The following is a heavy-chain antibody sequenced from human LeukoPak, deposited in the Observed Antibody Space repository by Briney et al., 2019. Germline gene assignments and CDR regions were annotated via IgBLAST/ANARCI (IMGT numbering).Heavy chain of an antibody. CDR3: ARRGSDFWSGYPS. CDR2: IYPGDSDI. D-gene: IGHD3-3*01. J-gene: IGHJ4*02. CDR1: GYSFTNYW. V-gene: IGHV5-51*01. Sequence: GESLKISCKASGYSFTNYWIGWVRQMPGKGLEWMGVIYPGDSDIRYSPSFQGQVTISADKSISTAYLQWSSLRASDTAIYYCARRGSDFWSGYPSWGQGTLVTVSS.